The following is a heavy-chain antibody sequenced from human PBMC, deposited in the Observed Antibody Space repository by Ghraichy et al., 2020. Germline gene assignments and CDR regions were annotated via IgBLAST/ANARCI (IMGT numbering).Heavy chain of an antibody. J-gene: IGHJ4*02. CDR1: GYSFTGYY. D-gene: IGHD7-27*01. V-gene: IGHV1-2*02. Sequence: ASVKVSCKAAGYSFTGYYMHWVRQAPGQGLEWMGWINPNSGDTNYAQKFQGRVTMTRDTSISTAYMALSRLRSDDTAIYYCARDPLTADYWGQGTLVTVSS. CDR2: INPNSGDT. CDR3: ARDPLTADY.